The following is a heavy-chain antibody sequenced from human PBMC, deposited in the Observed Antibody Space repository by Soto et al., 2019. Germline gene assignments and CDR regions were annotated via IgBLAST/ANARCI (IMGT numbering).Heavy chain of an antibody. CDR1: DYTFTSYG. J-gene: IGHJ6*02. D-gene: IGHD1-26*01. V-gene: IGHV1-18*01. Sequence: QVQLVQSGAEVKKPGASVKVSCKASDYTFTSYGISWVRQAPGQGLEWMGWISAFNGNTNYAQKVQDRVTMTRDKSTSTAYMELRSLRSYDTAVYYCAREGTTLRDYDYYYYGMDVWGQGTTVTVSS. CDR3: AREGTTLRDYDYYYYGMDV. CDR2: ISAFNGNT.